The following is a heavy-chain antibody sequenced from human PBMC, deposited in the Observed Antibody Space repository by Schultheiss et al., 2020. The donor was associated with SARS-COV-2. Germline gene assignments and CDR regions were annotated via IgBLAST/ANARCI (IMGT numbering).Heavy chain of an antibody. D-gene: IGHD6-19*01. Sequence: ASVKVSCKASGYTFTSYGISWVRQAPGQGLEWMGWINPNSGGTNYAQKFQGWVTMTTDTSTTTAYMELRSLRSDDTAVYYCAREGQWLARHWFDPWGQGTLVTVSS. CDR1: GYTFTSYG. J-gene: IGHJ5*02. V-gene: IGHV1-18*01. CDR3: AREGQWLARHWFDP. CDR2: INPNSGGT.